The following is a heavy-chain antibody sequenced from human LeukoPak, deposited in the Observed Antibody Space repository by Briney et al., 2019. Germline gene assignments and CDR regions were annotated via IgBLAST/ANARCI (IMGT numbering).Heavy chain of an antibody. Sequence: GASVKVSCKASGGTFNSYAINWVRQAPGQGLEWMGRIIPIFGTTNYARNFQGRVTITTVKSTSTAYMELSSLRSEDTAVYYCGRKAGDCGGGSCYSIDYWGQGTLVTVSS. D-gene: IGHD2-15*01. CDR3: GRKAGDCGGGSCYSIDY. V-gene: IGHV1-69*05. CDR1: GGTFNSYA. CDR2: IIPIFGTT. J-gene: IGHJ4*02.